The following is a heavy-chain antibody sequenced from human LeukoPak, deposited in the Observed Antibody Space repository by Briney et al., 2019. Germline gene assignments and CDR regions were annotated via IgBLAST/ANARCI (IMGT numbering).Heavy chain of an antibody. J-gene: IGHJ5*02. CDR3: AGHGVAAWFDP. Sequence: SETLSLTCAVYGGSFSDYYWSWIRQPPGKGLEWIAEINHSGTSNYSPSLKSRVTISVDTSKNQFSLKLNSVTAADTAVYYCAGHGVAAWFDPWGQGTLVTVSS. D-gene: IGHD2-15*01. CDR2: INHSGTS. V-gene: IGHV4-34*01. CDR1: GGSFSDYY.